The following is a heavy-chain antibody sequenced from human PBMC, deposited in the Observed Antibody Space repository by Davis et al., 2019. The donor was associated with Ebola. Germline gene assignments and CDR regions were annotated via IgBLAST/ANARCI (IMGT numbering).Heavy chain of an antibody. D-gene: IGHD3-3*01. J-gene: IGHJ4*02. V-gene: IGHV3-30*03. CDR1: GFTFSSYG. CDR2: ISYDGSNK. Sequence: PGGSLRLSCAASGFTFSSYGMHWVRQAPGKGLEWVAVISYDGSNKYYADSVKGRFTISRDNSKNTLYLQMNSLRAEDTAVYYCARDKGDFWSGYLGYWGQGTLVTVSS. CDR3: ARDKGDFWSGYLGY.